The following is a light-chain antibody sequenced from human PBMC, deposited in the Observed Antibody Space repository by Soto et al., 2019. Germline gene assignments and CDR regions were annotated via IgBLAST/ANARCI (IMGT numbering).Light chain of an antibody. CDR1: SGHSSYA. V-gene: IGLV4-69*01. Sequence: QLVLTQSPSASASLGASVKLTCTLSSGHSSYAIAWHQQKPEKGPRYLMKLDSDGSHSKGDGIPDRFSGSSSGAERYLTISSLQSEDEADYYCQTWDTGIRVFGGGTKVTVL. CDR2: LDSDGSH. J-gene: IGLJ3*02. CDR3: QTWDTGIRV.